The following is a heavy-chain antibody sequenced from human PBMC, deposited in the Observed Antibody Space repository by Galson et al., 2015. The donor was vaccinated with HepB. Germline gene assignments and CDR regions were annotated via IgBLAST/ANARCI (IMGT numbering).Heavy chain of an antibody. D-gene: IGHD3-3*01. V-gene: IGHV3-11*01. CDR3: ARVPYDFWSGYYNNWFDP. CDR2: ISSSGSTI. J-gene: IGHJ5*02. Sequence: LRLSCAASGFTFSDYYMSWIRQAPGKGLEWVSYISSSGSTIYYADSVKGRFTISRDNAKNSLYLQMNSLRAEDTAVYYCARVPYDFWSGYYNNWFDPWGQGTLVTVSS. CDR1: GFTFSDYY.